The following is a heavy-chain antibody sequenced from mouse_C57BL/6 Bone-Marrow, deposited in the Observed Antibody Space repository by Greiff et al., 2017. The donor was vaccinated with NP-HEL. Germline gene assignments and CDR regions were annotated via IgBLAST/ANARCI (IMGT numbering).Heavy chain of an antibody. J-gene: IGHJ2*01. CDR3: ARELTGTGY. Sequence: VQLKESGPGLVQPSQSLSITCTVSGFSLTSYGVHWVRQSPGKGLEWLGVIWSGGSTDYNAAFISRLSISKDNSKSQVFFKMNSLQADDTAIYYCARELTGTGYWGQGTTLTVSS. CDR1: GFSLTSYG. V-gene: IGHV2-2*01. CDR2: IWSGGST. D-gene: IGHD4-1*01.